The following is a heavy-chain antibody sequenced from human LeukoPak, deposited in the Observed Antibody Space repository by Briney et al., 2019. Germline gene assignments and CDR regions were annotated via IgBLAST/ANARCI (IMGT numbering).Heavy chain of an antibody. V-gene: IGHV3-23*01. J-gene: IGHJ4*02. D-gene: IGHD3-22*01. CDR2: ISTSGRT. Sequence: GGSLRLSCADSGFTFSSYAMSWVRQAPGKGLEWVSLISTSGRTHYADSVQGRFTISRDNSKNTLSLHMNSLRAEDTAVYYCARDLDSSGYYHVVDSWGQGTLVTVSS. CDR3: ARDLDSSGYYHVVDS. CDR1: GFTFSSYA.